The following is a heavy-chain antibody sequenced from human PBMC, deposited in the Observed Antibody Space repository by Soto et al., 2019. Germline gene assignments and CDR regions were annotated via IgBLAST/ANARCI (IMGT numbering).Heavy chain of an antibody. Sequence: SGTLSLTCIVSGGSISSYYWSWIRQPPGKGLEWIGYIYYSGSTNYNPSLKSRVTIAVDTPKNQFSLKLSSVTAADTAVYYCARDGENCSGGSCYFTWFDPWGQGTLVT. CDR3: ARDGENCSGGSCYFTWFDP. J-gene: IGHJ5*02. CDR2: IYYSGST. D-gene: IGHD2-15*01. CDR1: GGSISSYY. V-gene: IGHV4-59*01.